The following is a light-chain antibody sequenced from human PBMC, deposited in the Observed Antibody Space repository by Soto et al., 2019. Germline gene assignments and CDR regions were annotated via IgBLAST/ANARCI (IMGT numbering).Light chain of an antibody. J-gene: IGKJ5*01. CDR3: QQRSNWPPTIT. CDR1: QTPKSY. V-gene: IGKV3-11*01. Sequence: EIVLTQSPATLSLSPGERATLSCRARQTPKSYLAWYQQKPGQAPRLLIFDASNRAIGIPARFSGSGSGTDFTLTISSLEPEDFAVYYCQQRSNWPPTITFGQGTRLEIK. CDR2: DAS.